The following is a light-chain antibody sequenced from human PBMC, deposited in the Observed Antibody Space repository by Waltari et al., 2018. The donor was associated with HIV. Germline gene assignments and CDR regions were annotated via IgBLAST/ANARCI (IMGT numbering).Light chain of an antibody. CDR3: QSSDSSGVDFVV. V-gene: IGLV3-25*03. J-gene: IGLJ2*01. CDR1: ALTKRY. CDR2: KDT. Sequence: DLTQPPSVSVPPGQTATITCTGDALTKRYGYWYQKKSGQAPVLLINKDTERLSGIPERLSGSSSVTSLTLTINEVRAEDEAEYYCQSSDSSGVDFVVFGGGTKLTV.